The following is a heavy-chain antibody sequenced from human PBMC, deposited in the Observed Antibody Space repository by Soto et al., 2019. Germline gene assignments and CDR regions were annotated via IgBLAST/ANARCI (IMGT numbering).Heavy chain of an antibody. Sequence: SETLSLTCTVSGGSISSSSYYWGWIRQPPGKGLEWIGSIYYSGSTYYNPSLKSRVTISVDTSKNQFSLKLSSVTAEDTAVYYCARHLTSDVDIVATIDYWGQGTLVTVSS. V-gene: IGHV4-39*01. CDR2: IYYSGST. CDR3: ARHLTSDVDIVATIDY. D-gene: IGHD5-12*01. CDR1: GGSISSSSYY. J-gene: IGHJ4*02.